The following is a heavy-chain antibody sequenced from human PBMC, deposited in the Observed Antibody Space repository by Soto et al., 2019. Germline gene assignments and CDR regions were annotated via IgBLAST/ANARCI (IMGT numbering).Heavy chain of an antibody. J-gene: IGHJ3*02. CDR2: IYYSGST. V-gene: IGHV4-30-4*01. CDR3: ARVSGGGGVFEI. Sequence: SETLSLPCTVSGGSISSREYHWILIRQPPGKGLEWIWYIYYSGSTYYNPFLKSRFTISIDTSKNQFSLKLSSVTAADTAVYSCARVSGGGGVFEILVQGTMVT. CDR1: GGSISSREYH. D-gene: IGHD2-8*01.